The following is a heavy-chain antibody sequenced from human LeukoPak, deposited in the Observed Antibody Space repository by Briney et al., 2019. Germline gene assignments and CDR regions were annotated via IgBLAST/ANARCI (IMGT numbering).Heavy chain of an antibody. V-gene: IGHV3-7*01. CDR3: VGGDY. CDR2: INQDGSDK. J-gene: IGHJ4*02. CDR1: GLTFSIHW. Sequence: GGSLRLSCAASGLTFSIHWVNWVRQAPGKGLECVANINQDGSDKYYVDSVKGRFTISRDNTKNSLYLQMNSLRAEDTAVYCCVGGDYWGQGTLDSVS.